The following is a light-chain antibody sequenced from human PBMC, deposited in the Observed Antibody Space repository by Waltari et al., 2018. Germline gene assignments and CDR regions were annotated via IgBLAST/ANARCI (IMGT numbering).Light chain of an antibody. V-gene: IGKV3-11*01. J-gene: IGKJ1*01. CDR1: QSVCRA. CDR3: QHNVRLSAT. Sequence: ATPAWSTGQSVCRAVACYQQRPGQAPRLLIYAASNRAPGIPGRFSGSGSGTYFSFTIIRLEPEDFCLYSCQHNVRLSATFGQVTKVEIK. CDR2: AAS.